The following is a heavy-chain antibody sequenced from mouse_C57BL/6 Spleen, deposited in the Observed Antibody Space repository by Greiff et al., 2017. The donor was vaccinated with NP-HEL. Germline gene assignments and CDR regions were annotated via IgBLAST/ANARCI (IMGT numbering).Heavy chain of an antibody. V-gene: IGHV1-55*01. D-gene: IGHD4-1*01. J-gene: IGHJ3*01. CDR1: GYTFTSYW. CDR3: AREETGRFAY. Sequence: VQLQQPGAELVKPGASVKMSCKASGYTFTSYWITWVKQRPGQGLEWIGDIYPGSGSTNYNEKFKSQGTLTVDTSSSTAYMQLSSLTSEDSAVYYCAREETGRFAYWGQGTLVTVSA. CDR2: IYPGSGST.